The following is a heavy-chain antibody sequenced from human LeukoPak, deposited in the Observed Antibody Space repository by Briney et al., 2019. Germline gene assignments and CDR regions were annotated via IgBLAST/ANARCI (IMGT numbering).Heavy chain of an antibody. Sequence: GGSLRLSCAASGFTFSSYAMSWVRQAPGKGLEWVSAISGSGGSTYYADSVKGRFTISRDNSKNTLYLQMNSLRAEDAAVYYCAKDEIAAAGAANQVDYWGQGTLVTVSS. V-gene: IGHV3-23*01. CDR1: GFTFSSYA. CDR2: ISGSGGST. J-gene: IGHJ4*02. CDR3: AKDEIAAAGAANQVDY. D-gene: IGHD6-13*01.